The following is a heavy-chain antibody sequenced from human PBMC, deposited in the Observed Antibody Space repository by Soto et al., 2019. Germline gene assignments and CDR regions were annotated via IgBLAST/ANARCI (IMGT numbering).Heavy chain of an antibody. V-gene: IGHV1-2*04. Sequence: ASVKVSCKASGYTFTGYYMHWVRQAPGQGLEWMGWINPNSGGTNYAQKFQGWVTMTRDTSISTAYMELSRLRPDDTAVYYCARDRSTIAAARGSFDYWGQGTLVTVSS. CDR2: INPNSGGT. CDR3: ARDRSTIAAARGSFDY. CDR1: GYTFTGYY. J-gene: IGHJ4*02. D-gene: IGHD6-13*01.